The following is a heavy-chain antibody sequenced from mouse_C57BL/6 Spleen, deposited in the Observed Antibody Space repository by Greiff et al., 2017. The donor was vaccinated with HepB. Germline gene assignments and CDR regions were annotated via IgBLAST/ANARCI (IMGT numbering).Heavy chain of an antibody. V-gene: IGHV1-39*01. D-gene: IGHD1-1*01. Sequence: LVESGPELVKPGASVKISCKASGYSFTDYNMNWVKQSNGQSLEWIGVINPNYGTTSYNQKFKGKATLTVDQSSSTAYMQLNSLTSEDSAVYYGARNRGIYYGSSYDWALDYWGQGTSVTVSS. CDR3: ARNRGIYYGSSYDWALDY. CDR1: GYSFTDYN. J-gene: IGHJ4*01. CDR2: INPNYGTT.